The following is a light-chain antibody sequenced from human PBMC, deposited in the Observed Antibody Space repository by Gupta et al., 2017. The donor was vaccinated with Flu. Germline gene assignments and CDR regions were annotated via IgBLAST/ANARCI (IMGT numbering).Light chain of an antibody. CDR1: QSVSSN. J-gene: IGKJ2*03. V-gene: IGKV3-15*01. CDR3: QQYNNGPPVSS. Sequence: EIVMTQSPATLSVSPEERATLSCRASQSVSSNLAWYQQKPGQAPRLLIYGASTRATGIPARFSGSGSGTEFTLTISSLQSEDFAVYYCQQYNNGPPVSSFGQGTKLEIK. CDR2: GAS.